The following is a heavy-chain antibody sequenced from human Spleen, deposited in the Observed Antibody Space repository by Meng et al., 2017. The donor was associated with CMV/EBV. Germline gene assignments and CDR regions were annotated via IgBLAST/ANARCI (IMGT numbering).Heavy chain of an antibody. CDR2: IKQDGSEK. CDR3: ARSLLLSIAAPWGMDV. V-gene: IGHV3-7*01. J-gene: IGHJ6*02. CDR1: GFTFSSYW. D-gene: IGHD6-6*01. Sequence: GESLKISCAASGFTFSSYWMSWVRQAPGKGLEWVANIKQDGSEKYYVDSVKGRFTISRDNAKNSLYLQMNSLRAEDTAVYYCARSLLLSIAAPWGMDVWGQGTTVTVSS.